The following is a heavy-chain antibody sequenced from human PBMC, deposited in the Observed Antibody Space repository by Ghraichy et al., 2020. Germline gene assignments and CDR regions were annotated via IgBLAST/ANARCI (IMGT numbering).Heavy chain of an antibody. CDR2: ISSNGGST. CDR3: VKDSPNSSGWYAYYYYGMDV. CDR1: GFTFSSYA. D-gene: IGHD6-19*01. V-gene: IGHV3-64D*06. Sequence: GGSLRLSCSASGFTFSSYAMHWVRQAPGKGLEYVSAISSNGGSTYYADSVKGRFTISRDNSKNTLYLQMSSLRAEDTAVYYCVKDSPNSSGWYAYYYYGMDVWGQGTTVTVSS. J-gene: IGHJ6*02.